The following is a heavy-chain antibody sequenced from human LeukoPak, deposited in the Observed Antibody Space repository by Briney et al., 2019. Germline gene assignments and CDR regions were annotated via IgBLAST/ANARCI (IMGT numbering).Heavy chain of an antibody. D-gene: IGHD4-11*01. CDR1: GFTFSNAW. CDR2: IKSKTDGGTI. CDR3: SLQYPGDH. J-gene: IGHJ4*02. Sequence: GGSLRLSCAASGFTFSNAWMSWVRQAPGKGLEWDGRIKSKTDGGTIGYAAPVKGRFTISRDDSKHTLYLQMNSLKTEDTAVYYCSLQYPGDHWGQGTLVTVSS. V-gene: IGHV3-15*01.